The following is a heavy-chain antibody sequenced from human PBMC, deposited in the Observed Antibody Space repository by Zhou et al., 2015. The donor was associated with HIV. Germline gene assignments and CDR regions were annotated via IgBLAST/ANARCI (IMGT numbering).Heavy chain of an antibody. V-gene: IGHV1-69*08. CDR2: IIPILGIA. J-gene: IGHJ3*02. Sequence: QVQLVQSGAEVKKPGSSVKVSCKASGGTFSSYTISWVRQAPGQGLEWMGRIIPILGIANYAQKFQGRVTITADKSTSTAYMELSSLRSEDTAVYYCARDWGEYYGSGSYYGDAFDIWAKGQWSPSLQ. CDR3: ARDWGEYYGSGSYYGDAFDI. D-gene: IGHD3-10*01. CDR1: GGTFSSYT.